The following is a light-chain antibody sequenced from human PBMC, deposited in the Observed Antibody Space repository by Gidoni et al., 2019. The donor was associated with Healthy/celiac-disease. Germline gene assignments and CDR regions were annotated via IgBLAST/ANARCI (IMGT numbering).Light chain of an antibody. Sequence: DIQMTQSPSSLSASVGDRVTITCRASQSISSYLNWYQQQPVKAPKLLIYAASRLQSGVPSRFSGSGSGTYFTLTTISLQPEDFATYYCQQSYSTPYTFGQGTKLEIK. V-gene: IGKV1-39*01. CDR3: QQSYSTPYT. CDR1: QSISSY. J-gene: IGKJ2*01. CDR2: AAS.